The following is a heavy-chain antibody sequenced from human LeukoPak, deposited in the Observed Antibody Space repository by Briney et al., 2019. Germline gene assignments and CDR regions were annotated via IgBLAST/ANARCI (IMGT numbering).Heavy chain of an antibody. V-gene: IGHV3-11*01. CDR1: GFTFSDYY. CDR3: AKDFRYSYGTFDY. D-gene: IGHD5-18*01. CDR2: ISDGGSTI. J-gene: IGHJ4*02. Sequence: GGSLRLSCAASGFTFSDYYMSWIRQAPGKGLEWVSYISDGGSTIYYADSVKGRFTISRDNAKNSPDLQMNSLRTGDTAVYYCAKDFRYSYGTFDYWGQGTLVTVSS.